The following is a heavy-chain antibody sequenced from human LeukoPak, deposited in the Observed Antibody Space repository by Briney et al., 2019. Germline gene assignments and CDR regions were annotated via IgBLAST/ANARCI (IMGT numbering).Heavy chain of an antibody. CDR2: ISSSGSTI. J-gene: IGHJ6*02. Sequence: GGSLRLSCAASGFTFSSYEMNWVRRAPGKGLEWVSYISSSGSTIYYADSVKGRFTISRDNAKNSLYLQMNSLRAEDTAVYYCARGGYFDWFPTPYYYYGMDVWGQGTTVTVSS. CDR3: ARGGYFDWFPTPYYYYGMDV. CDR1: GFTFSSYE. D-gene: IGHD3-9*01. V-gene: IGHV3-48*03.